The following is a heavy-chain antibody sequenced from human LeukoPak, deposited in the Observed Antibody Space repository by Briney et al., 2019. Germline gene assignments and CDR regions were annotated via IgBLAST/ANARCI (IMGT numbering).Heavy chain of an antibody. V-gene: IGHV3-7*03. CDR1: GFTFSSYW. D-gene: IGHD3-16*01. CDR3: VRYFYDSYTSSFRFDS. Sequence: GGSLRLSCAASGFTFSSYWMNWVRQAPGKGLEWVANMNHDGSEKYQIDSVKGRFTISRDNAKNSLYLQMNSLRVEGTAIYYCVRYFYDSYTSSFRFDSWGQGTLVTVSS. CDR2: MNHDGSEK. J-gene: IGHJ5*01.